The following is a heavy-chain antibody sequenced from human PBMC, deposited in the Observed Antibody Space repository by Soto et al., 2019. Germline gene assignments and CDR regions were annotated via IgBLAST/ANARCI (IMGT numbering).Heavy chain of an antibody. CDR3: ARGLRNDGGDTFDI. Sequence: ASVKVSCKASGYTFPNYDINWVRQAPGQGLEWMGWISDYNGETNYAQKLQGRVTMTTDTSTSTAYMELRSLRSDDTAVYYCARGLRNDGGDTFDIWGQGTMVTVSS. J-gene: IGHJ3*02. CDR2: ISDYNGET. D-gene: IGHD1-1*01. V-gene: IGHV1-18*01. CDR1: GYTFPNYD.